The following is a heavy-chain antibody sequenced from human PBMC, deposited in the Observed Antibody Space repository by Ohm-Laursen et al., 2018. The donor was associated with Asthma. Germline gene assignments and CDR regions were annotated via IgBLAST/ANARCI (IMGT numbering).Heavy chain of an antibody. V-gene: IGHV3-30*18. D-gene: IGHD2-2*01. CDR2: ISYDGSSE. CDR3: AKGIVPVYYYSLDV. J-gene: IGHJ6*02. CDR1: GFSFSSYA. Sequence: SLRLSCAASGFSFSSYAMHWVRQAPGRGLECVALISYDGSSESYADSVKGRFTISRDNSKNTLHLDMNSLRAEDTAVYHCAKGIVPVYYYSLDVWGQGATVTVSS.